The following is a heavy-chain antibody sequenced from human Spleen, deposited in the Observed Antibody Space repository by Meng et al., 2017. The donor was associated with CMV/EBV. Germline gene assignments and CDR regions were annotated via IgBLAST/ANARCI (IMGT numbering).Heavy chain of an antibody. CDR3: ARTEGYNWNDVHWFDP. CDR2: IYYSGST. J-gene: IGHJ5*02. D-gene: IGHD1-1*01. CDR1: GGSISSSSYY. V-gene: IGHV4-39*07. Sequence: GSLRLSCTVSGGSISSSSYYWGWIRQPPGKGLEWIGSIYYSGSTYYNPSLKSRVTISVDTSKNQFSLKLSSVTAADTAVYYCARTEGYNWNDVHWFDPWGQGTLVTVSS.